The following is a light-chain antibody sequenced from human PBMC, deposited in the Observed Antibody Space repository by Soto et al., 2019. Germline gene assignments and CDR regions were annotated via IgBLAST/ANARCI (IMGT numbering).Light chain of an antibody. J-gene: IGKJ4*01. V-gene: IGKV3-20*01. CDR3: QQYGSSPPGT. CDR2: GAS. CDR1: QSVSSSY. Sequence: EIVLTQSPGTLSLSPGERATLSCRASQSVSSSYLAWYQQKPGQAPGLLIYGASSRATGIPDRFSGSGSGTDFTLTISRLEPEDFAVYYCQQYGSSPPGTFGGGTKVEIK.